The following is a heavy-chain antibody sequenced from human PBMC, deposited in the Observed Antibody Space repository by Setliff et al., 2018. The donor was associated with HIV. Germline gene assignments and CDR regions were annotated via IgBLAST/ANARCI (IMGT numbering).Heavy chain of an antibody. CDR2: MNPSGAT. J-gene: IGHJ4*02. CDR3: ARVISGRGRELPDFDY. CDR1: GYTLTNYD. D-gene: IGHD3-10*01. Sequence: ASVKVSCKASGYTLTNYDINWVRQATGQGLEWMGWMNPSGATGYAQEFQGRVTMTRDTSISTAYMELSSLRPEDTAVYYCARVISGRGRELPDFDYWGQGTQVTVSS. V-gene: IGHV1-8*02.